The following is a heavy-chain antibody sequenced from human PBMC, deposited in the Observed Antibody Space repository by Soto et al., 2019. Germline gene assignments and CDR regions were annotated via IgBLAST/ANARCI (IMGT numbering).Heavy chain of an antibody. CDR2: IYWNDDK. V-gene: IGHV2-5*01. CDR1: GFSLSTSGVG. D-gene: IGHD1-7*01. Sequence: QITLKESGPPLVKPTQTLTLTCTFSGFSLSTSGVGVGWIRQPPGKALAWLALIYWNDDKRYSPSLKSRLPIPKDTSKNQVVLTMTNMAPVDTATYYCARPAGTVAFDIWGQGTMVTVSS. CDR3: ARPAGTVAFDI. J-gene: IGHJ3*02.